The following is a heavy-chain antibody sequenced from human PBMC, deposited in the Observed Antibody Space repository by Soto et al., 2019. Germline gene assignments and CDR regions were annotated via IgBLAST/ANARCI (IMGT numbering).Heavy chain of an antibody. Sequence: GGSLRLSCAVSGFPFSFYGFHWVRQSPGKGQEWLGVIVSDGSAIYHADSLEGRFFISRDNSKDILYLQMNSLRVEDTAVYYCARDDAFDNENGFDMWGQGTMVTVS. CDR1: GFPFSFYG. J-gene: IGHJ3*02. CDR3: ARDDAFDNENGFDM. CDR2: IVSDGSAI. V-gene: IGHV3-33*01. D-gene: IGHD3-3*02.